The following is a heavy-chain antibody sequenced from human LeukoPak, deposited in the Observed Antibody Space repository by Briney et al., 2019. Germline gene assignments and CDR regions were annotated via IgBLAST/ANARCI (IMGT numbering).Heavy chain of an antibody. CDR3: ARIYDYIWGSYPRYFDY. CDR2: IYPGDSDT. CDR1: GYSFTSYW. D-gene: IGHD3-16*02. Sequence: GESLKISCKGSGYSFTSYWIGWVRQMPGKGLEWMGIIYPGDSDTRYSPSFQGRVTISADKSISTAYLQWSSLKASDTAMYYCARIYDYIWGSYPRYFDYWGQGTLVTVSS. J-gene: IGHJ4*02. V-gene: IGHV5-51*01.